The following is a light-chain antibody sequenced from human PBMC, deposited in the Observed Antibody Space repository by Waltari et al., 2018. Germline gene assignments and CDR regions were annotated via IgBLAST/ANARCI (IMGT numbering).Light chain of an antibody. V-gene: IGLV1-47*02. CDR1: SSRTGRTY. Sequence: QSVLTQPPSAAGTPGQRVTISCSGSSSRTGRTYVSLYQQLPGTAPKLLIYTNNQRPSGVPDRFSDSKSGTSASLVISGLRSEDEADYYCAAWDDSLSGMVFGGGTKLTVL. CDR2: TNN. J-gene: IGLJ2*01. CDR3: AAWDDSLSGMV.